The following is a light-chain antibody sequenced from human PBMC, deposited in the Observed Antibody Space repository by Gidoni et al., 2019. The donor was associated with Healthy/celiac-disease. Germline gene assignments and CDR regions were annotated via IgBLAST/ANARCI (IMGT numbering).Light chain of an antibody. CDR3: SSYTSSRTRV. J-gene: IGLJ3*02. V-gene: IGLV2-14*01. Sequence: QSALTQPASVSGSPGQSITISCTGTSSDVGGYNYVSWYQQHPGKAPKRMIYEVSNRPSGVPDRFSGSKSGNTASLTISGLQAEDEADYYCSSYTSSRTRVFGGGTKLTVL. CDR2: EVS. CDR1: SSDVGGYNY.